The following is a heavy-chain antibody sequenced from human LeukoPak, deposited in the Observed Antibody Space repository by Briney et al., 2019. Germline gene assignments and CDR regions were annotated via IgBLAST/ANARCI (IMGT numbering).Heavy chain of an antibody. Sequence: ASVKVSCKASGYTITSYDINWVRQATGQGLEWMGWMNPNGGNTGYAQKFQGRVTMTRNTSISTAYMELSSLRSEDTAVYYCARGSGIAARERGSLCGYWGQGTLVTVSS. D-gene: IGHD6-6*01. V-gene: IGHV1-8*01. CDR3: ARGSGIAARERGSLCGY. CDR2: MNPNGGNT. J-gene: IGHJ4*02. CDR1: GYTITSYD.